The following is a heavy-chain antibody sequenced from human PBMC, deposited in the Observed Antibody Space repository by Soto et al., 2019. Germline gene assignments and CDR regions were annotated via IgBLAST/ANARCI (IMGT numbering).Heavy chain of an antibody. D-gene: IGHD3-22*01. CDR3: ARADYYESSGYLRGFNWFDP. V-gene: IGHV1-69*02. CDR1: GGTFSSYT. Sequence: QVQLVQSGAEVKKPGSSVKVSCKASGGTFSSYTISWVRQAPGQGLEWMGRIIPILGIANYAQKFQGRVTITADKSTSTAYVELSSLRAEDTAVYYCARADYYESSGYLRGFNWFDPWGQGTLVTVSS. CDR2: IIPILGIA. J-gene: IGHJ5*02.